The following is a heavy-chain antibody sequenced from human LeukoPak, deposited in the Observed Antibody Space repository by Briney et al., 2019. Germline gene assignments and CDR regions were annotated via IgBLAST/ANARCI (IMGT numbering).Heavy chain of an antibody. CDR1: GFTFSSYA. Sequence: PGRSLRLSCAASGFTFSSYAMHWVRQAPGKGLEWVAVISYDGSNKYYADSVKGRFTISRDNSKNTLYLQMNSLRAEDTAVYYCARARTTSKPRYYYYYYMDVWGKGTTVTVSS. D-gene: IGHD4-11*01. J-gene: IGHJ6*03. CDR2: ISYDGSNK. CDR3: ARARTTSKPRYYYYYYMDV. V-gene: IGHV3-30-3*01.